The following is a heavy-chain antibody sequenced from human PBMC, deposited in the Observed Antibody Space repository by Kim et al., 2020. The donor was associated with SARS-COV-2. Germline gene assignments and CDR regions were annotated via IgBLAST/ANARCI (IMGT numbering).Heavy chain of an antibody. CDR1: GFTFSSYG. CDR3: AKDGGLTNGYFDL. V-gene: IGHV3-30*18. J-gene: IGHJ2*01. D-gene: IGHD2-15*01. CDR2: ISYDGSNK. Sequence: GGSLRLSCAASGFTFSSYGMHWVRQAPGKGLEWVAVISYDGSNKYYADSVKGRFTISRDNSKNTLYLQMNSLRAEDTAVYYCAKDGGLTNGYFDLWGRGT.